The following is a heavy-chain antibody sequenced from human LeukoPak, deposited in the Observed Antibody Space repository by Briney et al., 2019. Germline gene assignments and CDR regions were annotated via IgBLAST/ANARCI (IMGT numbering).Heavy chain of an antibody. J-gene: IGHJ6*02. V-gene: IGHV1-18*01. D-gene: IGHD3-22*01. CDR3: ARATPYDSSGYYYLYYYGMDV. CDR1: GYTFTSCG. CDR2: ISAYNGNT. Sequence: ASVKVSCKASGYTFTSCGISWVRQAPGQGLEWMGWISAYNGNTNYAQKLQGRVTITTDTSTSTAYMELWSLSSDETAVYYCARATPYDSSGYYYLYYYGMDVWGQGTTVTVSS.